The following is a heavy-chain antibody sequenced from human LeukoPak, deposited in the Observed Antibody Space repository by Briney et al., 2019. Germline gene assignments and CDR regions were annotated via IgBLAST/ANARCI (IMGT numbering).Heavy chain of an antibody. V-gene: IGHV4-59*01. CDR1: GGSISSFY. CDR2: IYYSGST. J-gene: IGHJ4*02. Sequence: PSETLSLTCTVSGGSISSFYWTWIRQPPGKGLEWIGYIYYSGSTNYNPSLKSRVTISVDTSKNQFSLKLSSVTAADTAVYYCARDPGTIDYWGQGTLVTVSS. D-gene: IGHD3-10*01. CDR3: ARDPGTIDY.